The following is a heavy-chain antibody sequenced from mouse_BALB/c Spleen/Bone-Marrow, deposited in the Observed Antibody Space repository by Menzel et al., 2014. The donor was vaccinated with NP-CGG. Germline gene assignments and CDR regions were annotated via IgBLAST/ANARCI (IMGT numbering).Heavy chain of an antibody. CDR1: GSAFTDYL. CDR3: AIHGEAMDY. Sequence: QSGAELVRPGTSVKVSCKASGSAFTDYLMEWLKQRPVQGLEWIGGINPGSGSTNQNEKFKDKATLTADTSSNTAYMQLSSLTSEDSAIYYCAIHGEAMDYWGQGTSVTVSS. V-gene: IGHV1-54*01. J-gene: IGHJ4*01. CDR2: INPGSGST.